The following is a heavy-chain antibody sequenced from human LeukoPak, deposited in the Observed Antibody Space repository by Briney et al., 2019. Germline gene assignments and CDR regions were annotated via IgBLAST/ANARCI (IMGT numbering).Heavy chain of an antibody. V-gene: IGHV3-11*01. CDR2: ISSSGSTL. Sequence: WGSLRLSCAASGFTFSDYYMSWIRQAPGKGLEWVSYISSSGSTLYYADSVKGRITISRDNAKNSLYLQMNSLRAEDTAVYYCARGYSYCGGDCYSTAFDIWGQGTMVTVSS. D-gene: IGHD2-21*02. J-gene: IGHJ3*02. CDR3: ARGYSYCGGDCYSTAFDI. CDR1: GFTFSDYY.